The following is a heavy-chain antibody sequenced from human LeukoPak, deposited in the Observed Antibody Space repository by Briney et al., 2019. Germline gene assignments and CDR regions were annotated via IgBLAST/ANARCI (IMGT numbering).Heavy chain of an antibody. D-gene: IGHD3-10*01. J-gene: IGHJ4*02. V-gene: IGHV3-53*04. CDR1: GFTVSSND. CDR3: LCQGVGDPPR. CDR2: IYAGGYSSA. Sequence: GGSLRLSCAASGFTVSSNDMSWVRQAPGKGLEWVSLIYAGGYSSAYYADAVKGRFTGSRHDSKNTLDLQMNGLRADDTAVYYCLCQGVGDPPRCGQGTLVTVSS.